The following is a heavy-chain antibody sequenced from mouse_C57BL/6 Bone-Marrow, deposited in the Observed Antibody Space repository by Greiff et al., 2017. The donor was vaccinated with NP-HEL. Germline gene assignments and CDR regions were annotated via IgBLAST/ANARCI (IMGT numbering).Heavy chain of an antibody. CDR1: GFNIKDDY. CDR3: TTNYGSAMDY. J-gene: IGHJ4*01. V-gene: IGHV14-4*01. D-gene: IGHD1-1*01. CDR2: IDPENGDT. Sequence: VQLKESGAELVRPGASVKLSCTASGFNIKDDYMHWVKQRPEQGLEWIGWIDPENGDTEYASKFQGKATITADTSSNTAYLQLSSLTSEDTAVYYCTTNYGSAMDYWGQGTSVTVSS.